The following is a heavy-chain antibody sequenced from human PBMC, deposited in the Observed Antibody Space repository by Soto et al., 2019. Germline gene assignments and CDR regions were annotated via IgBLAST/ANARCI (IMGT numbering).Heavy chain of an antibody. J-gene: IGHJ3*02. CDR1: GYSFTSYW. V-gene: IGHV5-51*01. CDR2: IYPGDSDT. CDR3: ARDTTYDYIWGSYRPPDAFDI. D-gene: IGHD3-16*02. Sequence: GESLKISSKGSGYSFTSYWIGWVRQMPGKGLEWMGIIYPGDSDTRYSPSFQGQVTISADKSISTAYLQWSSLKASDTAMYYCARDTTYDYIWGSYRPPDAFDIWGQGTMVTVSS.